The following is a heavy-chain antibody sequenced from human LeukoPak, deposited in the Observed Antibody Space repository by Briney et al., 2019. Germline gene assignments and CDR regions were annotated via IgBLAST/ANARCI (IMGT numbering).Heavy chain of an antibody. CDR2: INTNGANT. V-gene: IGHV3-64*05. D-gene: IGHD6-6*01. Sequence: GGSLRLSCSASGFTFKSYAMHWVRQALGKGLEYVSSINTNGANTYYADSVEGRSTISRDNSRNTVYVQMNSLTPEDTAVYYCVKGLDYSSSQMDSWGQGTLVTVSS. CDR3: VKGLDYSSSQMDS. J-gene: IGHJ4*02. CDR1: GFTFKSYA.